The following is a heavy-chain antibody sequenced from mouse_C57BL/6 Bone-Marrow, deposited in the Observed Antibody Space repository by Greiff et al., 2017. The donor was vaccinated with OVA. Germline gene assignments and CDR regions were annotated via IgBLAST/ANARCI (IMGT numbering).Heavy chain of an antibody. CDR3: ARMGYDGAWFAY. J-gene: IGHJ3*01. Sequence: VQLQQSGAELVKPGASVKLSCTASGFNFNDYYMHWVKQRTEQGLEWIGRIDPEDGETKYAPKFQGKATITAATSSNTAYLQLSSLTSEDAAVDICARMGYDGAWFAYWGQGTLVTVSA. D-gene: IGHD2-2*01. CDR1: GFNFNDYY. CDR2: IDPEDGET. V-gene: IGHV14-2*01.